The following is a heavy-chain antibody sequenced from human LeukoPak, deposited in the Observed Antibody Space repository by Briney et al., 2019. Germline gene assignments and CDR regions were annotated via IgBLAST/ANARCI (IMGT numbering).Heavy chain of an antibody. CDR2: ISAYNGNT. V-gene: IGHV1-18*01. CDR1: GYTFTSYG. D-gene: IGHD1-26*01. J-gene: IGHJ3*02. Sequence: ASVKVSCKASGYTFTSYGISWVRQAPGQGLEWVGWISAYNGNTNYAQKLQGRVTMTTDTSTSTAYMELRSLRSDDTAVYYCARLRAYSGSYGAFDIWGQGTMVTVSS. CDR3: ARLRAYSGSYGAFDI.